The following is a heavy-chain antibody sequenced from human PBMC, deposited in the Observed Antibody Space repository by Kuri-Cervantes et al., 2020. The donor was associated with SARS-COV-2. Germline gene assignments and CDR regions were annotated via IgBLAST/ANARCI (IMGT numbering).Heavy chain of an antibody. J-gene: IGHJ3*02. D-gene: IGHD6-13*01. CDR3: ARDKTDSSSWVPGAFDI. CDR2: MYYSGST. CDR1: GGSISSSSYY. Sequence: SETLSLTCTVSGGSISSSSYYWGWIRQPPGKGLEWIGSMYYSGSTYYNPSLKSRVTISVDTSKNQFSLKLSSVTAADTAVYYCARDKTDSSSWVPGAFDIWGQGTMVTVSS. V-gene: IGHV4-39*02.